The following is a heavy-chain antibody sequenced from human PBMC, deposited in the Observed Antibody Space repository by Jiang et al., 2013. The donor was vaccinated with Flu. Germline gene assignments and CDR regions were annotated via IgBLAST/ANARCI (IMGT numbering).Heavy chain of an antibody. D-gene: IGHD2-21*02. J-gene: IGHJ3*02. V-gene: IGHV3-21*01. CDR3: ARDTPRPPHCGGDCYAFDI. CDR2: ISSSSSYI. Sequence: SISSSSSYIYYADSVKGRFTISRDNAKNSLYLQMNSLRAEDTAVYYCARDTPRPPHCGGDCYAFDIWGQGTMVTVSS.